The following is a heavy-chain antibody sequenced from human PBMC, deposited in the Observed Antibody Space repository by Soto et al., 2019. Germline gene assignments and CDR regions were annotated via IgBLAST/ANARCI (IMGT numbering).Heavy chain of an antibody. CDR1: GFTFSSYD. Sequence: EVQLVESGGGLVQPGGSLRLSCAASGFTFSSYDMHWVRQATGKCLEWVSAIGTAGDTYYPGSVKGRFTISRENAKNSLYLQMNSLRAGDTAVYYCARGKFVSGSYYWYFDLWGRGTLVTVSS. J-gene: IGHJ2*01. CDR2: IGTAGDT. CDR3: ARGKFVSGSYYWYFDL. D-gene: IGHD1-26*01. V-gene: IGHV3-13*01.